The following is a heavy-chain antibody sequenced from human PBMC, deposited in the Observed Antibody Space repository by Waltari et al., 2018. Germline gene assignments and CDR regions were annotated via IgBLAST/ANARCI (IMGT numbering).Heavy chain of an antibody. CDR1: GYTFTDYY. CDR3: SCSGSDDWFDP. CDR2: VGPKDGET. D-gene: IGHD2-15*01. V-gene: IGHV1-69-2*01. J-gene: IGHJ5*02. Sequence: EVQLLQSGAEVKKPGATVKISCKSSGYTFTDYYIHWVKQTPGKGLEWMGRVGPKDGETIYAEKFQDRVTISADTSTDTVYMIMNGLRFDDTALYFCSCSGSDDWFDPWGRGTPVTVVS.